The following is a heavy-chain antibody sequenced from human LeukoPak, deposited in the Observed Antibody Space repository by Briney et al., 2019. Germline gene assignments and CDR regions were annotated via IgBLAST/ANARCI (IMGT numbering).Heavy chain of an antibody. J-gene: IGHJ4*02. CDR1: GGTFSSYA. CDR2: IIPIFGTA. D-gene: IGHD2-2*01. V-gene: IGHV1-69*01. Sequence: SVNVSCKASGGTFSSYAISWVRQAPGQGLEWMGGIIPIFGTANYAQKFQGRVTITADESTSTAYMELSSLRSEDTAVYYCAKWVSPWLSTSHLDYWGQGTLVTVSS. CDR3: AKWVSPWLSTSHLDY.